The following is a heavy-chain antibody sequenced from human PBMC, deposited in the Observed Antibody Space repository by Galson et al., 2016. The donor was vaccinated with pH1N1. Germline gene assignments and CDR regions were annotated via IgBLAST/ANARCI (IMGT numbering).Heavy chain of an antibody. CDR3: ARQNDYGDYRGDAFDS. Sequence: QSGAEVKKPGESLKISCQGSGNTFSTSWIGWVRQMPGRGLEWMGIIPLGGSYIRYRPSFQDQVSISADKSINTVYLQWGSLKASDTAIYYCARQNDYGDYRGDAFDSWGQGTMVTVSS. J-gene: IGHJ3*02. D-gene: IGHD4-17*01. V-gene: IGHV5-51*01. CDR1: GNTFSTSW. CDR2: IPLGGSYI.